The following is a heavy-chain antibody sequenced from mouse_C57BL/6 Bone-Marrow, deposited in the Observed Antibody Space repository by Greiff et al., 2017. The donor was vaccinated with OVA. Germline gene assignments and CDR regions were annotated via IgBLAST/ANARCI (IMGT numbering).Heavy chain of an antibody. J-gene: IGHJ4*01. CDR2: ISSGGSYT. CDR1: GFTFSSYG. CDR3: ARYSYAMDY. Sequence: EVKLMESGGDLVKPGGSLKLSCAASGFTFSSYGMSWVRQTPDKRLEWVATISSGGSYTYYPDSVKGRFTISRDNAKNTLYLQMSSLKSEDTALYYCARYSYAMDYGGKGPSVTVSS. V-gene: IGHV5-6*01.